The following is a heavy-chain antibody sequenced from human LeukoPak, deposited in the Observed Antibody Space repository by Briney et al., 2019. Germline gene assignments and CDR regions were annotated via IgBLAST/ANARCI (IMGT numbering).Heavy chain of an antibody. CDR1: GFTFSSYG. V-gene: IGHV3-30*02. Sequence: GGSLRLSCAASGFTFSSYGMHWVRQAPGKGLEWVAFIRYDGSNKYYADSVKGRFTISRDNSKNTLYLQMNSLRAEDTAVYYCAKDRFVGSSGSYYYYFDYWGQGNLVTVSS. D-gene: IGHD3-10*01. J-gene: IGHJ4*02. CDR3: AKDRFVGSSGSYYYYFDY. CDR2: IRYDGSNK.